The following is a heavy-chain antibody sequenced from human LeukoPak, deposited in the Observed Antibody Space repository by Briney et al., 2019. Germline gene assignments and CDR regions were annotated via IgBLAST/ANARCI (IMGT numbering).Heavy chain of an antibody. Sequence: QTGGSLRLSCSASGFTFSSYAMHWVRQAPGKGLEYVSAISGNGGSTYYADSVKGRFTISRDNSKNTLYLQMSSLRAEDTAVYYCAKDYDSSGWAAFDIWGQGTMVTVSS. D-gene: IGHD3-22*01. J-gene: IGHJ3*02. CDR2: ISGNGGST. CDR3: AKDYDSSGWAAFDI. CDR1: GFTFSSYA. V-gene: IGHV3-64D*06.